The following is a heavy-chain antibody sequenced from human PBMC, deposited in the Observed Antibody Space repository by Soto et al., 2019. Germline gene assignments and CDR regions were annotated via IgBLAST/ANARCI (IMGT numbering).Heavy chain of an antibody. Sequence: GGSLRLSCAASGFTFSSDWMHWVRQAPGKGLVWVSRINTDGSGTTYADSVKGRFTISRDNAKNMVYLQMNSLRAEDTAVYYCAKRRYCPSTTCFDYWGQGTLVTVSS. CDR3: AKRRYCPSTTCFDY. V-gene: IGHV3-74*01. CDR1: GFTFSSDW. J-gene: IGHJ4*01. D-gene: IGHD2-2*01. CDR2: INTDGSGT.